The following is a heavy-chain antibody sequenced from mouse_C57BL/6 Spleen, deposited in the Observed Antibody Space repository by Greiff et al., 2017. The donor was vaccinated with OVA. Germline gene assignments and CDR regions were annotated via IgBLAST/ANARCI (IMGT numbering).Heavy chain of an antibody. V-gene: IGHV14-4*01. CDR2: IDPENGDT. D-gene: IGHD1-1*01. CDR1: GFNIKDDY. Sequence: EVQRVESGAELVRPGASVKLSCTASGFNIKDDYMHWVKQRPEQGLEWIGWIDPENGDTEYASKFQGKATITADTSSNTAYLQLSSLTSEDTAVYYCTQYYYGSYWGQGTTLTVSS. J-gene: IGHJ2*01. CDR3: TQYYYGSY.